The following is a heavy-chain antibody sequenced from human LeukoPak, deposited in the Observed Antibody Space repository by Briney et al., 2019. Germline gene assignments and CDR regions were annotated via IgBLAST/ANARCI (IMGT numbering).Heavy chain of an antibody. CDR1: GFTFGDYA. D-gene: IGHD2-15*01. CDR2: IRSKAYGGTT. CDR3: TRVVGYCSGGSCYSAAFDI. J-gene: IGHJ3*02. Sequence: GGSLRLSCTASGFTFGDYAMSWVRQAPGKGLEWVGFIRSKAYGGTTEYAASVKGRFTISRDDSKSIAYLQMNSLKTEDTAVYYCTRVVGYCSGGSCYSAAFDIWGQGTMVTVSS. V-gene: IGHV3-49*04.